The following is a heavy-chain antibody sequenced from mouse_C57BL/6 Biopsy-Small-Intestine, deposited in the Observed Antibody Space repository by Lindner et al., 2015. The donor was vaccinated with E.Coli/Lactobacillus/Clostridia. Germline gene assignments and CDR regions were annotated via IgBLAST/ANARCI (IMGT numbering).Heavy chain of an antibody. Sequence: VQLQESGGGLVQPKGSLKLSCAASGFTFNTYAMHWVRQAPGKGLEWVARIRSKSNNYATYYADSVKDRFTISRDDSESMLYLQMNNLITEDTAIYYCVRHKKSGGDYAMDYWGQGTSVTVSS. CDR3: VRHKKSGGDYAMDY. CDR1: GFTFNTYA. D-gene: IGHD3-1*01. J-gene: IGHJ4*01. V-gene: IGHV10-3*01. CDR2: IRSKSNNYAT.